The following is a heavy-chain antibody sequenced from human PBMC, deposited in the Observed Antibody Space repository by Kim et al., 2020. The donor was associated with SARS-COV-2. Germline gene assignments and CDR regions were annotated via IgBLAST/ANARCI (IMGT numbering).Heavy chain of an antibody. CDR3: ARYKRDILTGYPPDY. D-gene: IGHD3-9*01. J-gene: IGHJ4*02. V-gene: IGHV4-39*01. Sequence: PPLKSRGTISVDTSKNQFSLKLSSVTAADTAVYYCARYKRDILTGYPPDYWGQGTLVTVSS.